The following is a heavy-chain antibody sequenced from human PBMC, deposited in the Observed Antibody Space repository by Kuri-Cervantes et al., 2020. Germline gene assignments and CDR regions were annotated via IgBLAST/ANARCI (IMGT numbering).Heavy chain of an antibody. CDR2: ISGSGGST. CDR3: AKDKHYYDSSGIFPL. V-gene: IGHV3-23*01. Sequence: GESLKISCAASGFTFSSYAMSWVRQAPGKGLEWVSAISGSGGSTYYADSVKGRFTIPRDNSKNTLYLQMNSLRAEDTAVYYCAKDKHYYDSSGIFPLWGQGTLVTVSS. J-gene: IGHJ4*02. CDR1: GFTFSSYA. D-gene: IGHD3-22*01.